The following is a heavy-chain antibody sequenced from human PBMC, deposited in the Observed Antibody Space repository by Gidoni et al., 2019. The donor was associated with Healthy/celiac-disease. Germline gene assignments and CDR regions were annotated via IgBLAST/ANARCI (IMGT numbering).Heavy chain of an antibody. J-gene: IGHJ4*02. CDR1: GFTFSSYA. Sequence: EVQLLESGGGLVQPGGSLRLSCAASGFTFSSYAMGWVRQAPGKGLEWVSAISGSGGSTYYADSVKGRFTISRDNSKNTLYLQMNSLRAEDTAVYYCAKDQYYYDSSGYQGSDYWGQGTLVTVSS. D-gene: IGHD3-22*01. V-gene: IGHV3-23*01. CDR2: ISGSGGST. CDR3: AKDQYYYDSSGYQGSDY.